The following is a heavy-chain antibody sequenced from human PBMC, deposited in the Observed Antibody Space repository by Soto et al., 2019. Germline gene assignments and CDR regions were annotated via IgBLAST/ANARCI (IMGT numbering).Heavy chain of an antibody. CDR2: IYYRGNT. CDR1: GDSINSDNYY. Sequence: QLQLQESGPGLVKPSETLSLTCSVSGDSINSDNYYWGWIRQPPGKGLEWIGSIYYRGNTYYNPSLKPRVKISLDKSKSKSSLKPNFETDAPSAVYFCVRLEGLATISFSFDYCGQGTLGTVSS. V-gene: IGHV4-39*01. D-gene: IGHD3-9*01. CDR3: VRLEGLATISFSFDY. J-gene: IGHJ4*02.